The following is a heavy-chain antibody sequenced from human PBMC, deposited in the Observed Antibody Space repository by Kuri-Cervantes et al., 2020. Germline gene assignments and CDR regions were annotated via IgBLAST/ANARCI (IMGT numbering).Heavy chain of an antibody. CDR2: MNTNTGNP. CDR3: ARGGQRWLQNFDY. CDR1: GYTFTKYP. J-gene: IGHJ4*02. V-gene: IGHV7-4-1*02. Sequence: ASVKVSCKASGYTFTKYPMNWVRQAPGQGLEWMGWMNTNTGNPTYAQGFTGRFVFSLDTSVSTAYLQISSLKAEDTAVYYCARGGQRWLQNFDYWGQGTLVTVSS. D-gene: IGHD5-24*01.